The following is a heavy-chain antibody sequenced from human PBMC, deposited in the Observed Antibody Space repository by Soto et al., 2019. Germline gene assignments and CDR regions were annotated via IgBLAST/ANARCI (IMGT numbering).Heavy chain of an antibody. CDR1: GFTVSSNY. J-gene: IGHJ6*02. CDR2: IYSGGST. CDR3: ARLHYYDSSGYYGYYGMDV. D-gene: IGHD3-22*01. Sequence: GGSLRLSCAASGFTVSSNYMSWVRQAPGKGLEWVSVIYSGGSTYYADSVKGRFTISRDNSKNTLYLQMNSLRAEDTAVYYCARLHYYDSSGYYGYYGMDVWGQGTTVTVS. V-gene: IGHV3-66*04.